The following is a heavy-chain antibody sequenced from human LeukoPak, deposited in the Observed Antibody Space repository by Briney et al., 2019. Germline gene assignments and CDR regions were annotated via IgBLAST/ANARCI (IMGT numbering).Heavy chain of an antibody. CDR3: ARAIGYCSGGSCATSFDY. CDR1: GGSISSYY. V-gene: IGHV4-59*12. D-gene: IGHD2-15*01. J-gene: IGHJ4*02. Sequence: SETLSLTCTVSGGSISSYYWSWIRQPPGKGLEWIGYIYYSGSTYYNPSLKSRVTISVDTSKNQFSLKLSSVTAADTAVYYCARAIGYCSGGSCATSFDYWGQGTLVTVSS. CDR2: IYYSGST.